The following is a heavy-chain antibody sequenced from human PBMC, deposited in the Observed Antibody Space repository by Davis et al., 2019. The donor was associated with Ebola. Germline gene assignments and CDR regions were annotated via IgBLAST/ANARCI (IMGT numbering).Heavy chain of an antibody. CDR3: LYGMDV. CDR2: ISSSGDNT. V-gene: IGHV3-23*01. J-gene: IGHJ6*02. Sequence: GESLKISCAASGFTFSNYAMSWVRQAPGKGLEWVATISSSGDNTYYADSVKGRFTISRDNAKNSLYLQMNSLRAEDTAVYYCLYGMDVWGQGTTVTVSS. CDR1: GFTFSNYA.